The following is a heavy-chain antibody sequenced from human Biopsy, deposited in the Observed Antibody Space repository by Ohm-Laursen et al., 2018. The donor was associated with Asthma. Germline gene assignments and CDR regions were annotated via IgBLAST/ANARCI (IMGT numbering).Heavy chain of an antibody. D-gene: IGHD1-26*01. J-gene: IGHJ4*02. CDR1: GFTFSNYG. Sequence: SLRLSCAASGFTFSNYGMHWVRQAPGKGLDWEAVISFDGSNKNYTDSVKGRFTIPRDNSRNTLHLQMNSLRAEDTAVYYCAKDVFPGWELRRGPDYWGQGTLVTVSS. CDR3: AKDVFPGWELRRGPDY. V-gene: IGHV3-30*18. CDR2: ISFDGSNK.